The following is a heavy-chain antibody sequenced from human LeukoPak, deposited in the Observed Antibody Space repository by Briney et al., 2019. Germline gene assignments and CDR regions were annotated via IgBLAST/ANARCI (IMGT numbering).Heavy chain of an antibody. J-gene: IGHJ5*02. CDR2: IYHSGST. Sequence: SETLSLTCTVSGYSISSGYYWGWIRQPPGKGLEWIGSIYHSGSTYYNPSLKSRVTISVDTSKNQFSLKLSSVTAADTAVYYCARHRRYFDWLSRPYNWFDPWGQGTLVTVSS. V-gene: IGHV4-38-2*02. CDR3: ARHRRYFDWLSRPYNWFDP. D-gene: IGHD3-9*01. CDR1: GYSISSGYY.